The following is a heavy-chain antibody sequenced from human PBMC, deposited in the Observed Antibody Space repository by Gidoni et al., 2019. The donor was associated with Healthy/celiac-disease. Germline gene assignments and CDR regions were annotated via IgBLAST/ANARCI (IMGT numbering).Heavy chain of an antibody. CDR3: ARPRGYCSGGSCTDSSGMDV. V-gene: IGHV5-10-1*03. J-gene: IGHJ6*02. CDR2: IDPSDSYT. CDR1: GYSFTSYW. Sequence: EVQLVQSGAEVKKPGASLRISCKGSGYSFTSYWISWVRQMPGKGLEWMGRIDPSDSYTNYSPSFQGHVTISADKSISTAYLQWSSLKASDTAMYYCARPRGYCSGGSCTDSSGMDVWGQGTTVTVSS. D-gene: IGHD2-15*01.